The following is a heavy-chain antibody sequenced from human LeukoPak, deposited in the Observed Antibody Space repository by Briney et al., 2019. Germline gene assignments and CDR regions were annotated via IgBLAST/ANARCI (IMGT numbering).Heavy chain of an antibody. CDR2: IYPGDSDT. Sequence: GESLKISCKGSGYSFTSYSFSNYWIGWVRQMPGKGLEWMGIIYPGDSDTRYSPSFQGQVTISADKSISTAYLQWSSLKASDTAMYYCARHLRGYSYGYEYDYWGQGTLVTVSS. V-gene: IGHV5-51*01. CDR3: ARHLRGYSYGYEYDY. CDR1: GYSFTSYSFSNYW. J-gene: IGHJ4*02. D-gene: IGHD5-18*01.